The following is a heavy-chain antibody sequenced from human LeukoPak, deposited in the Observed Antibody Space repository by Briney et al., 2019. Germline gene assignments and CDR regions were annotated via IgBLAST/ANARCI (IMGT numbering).Heavy chain of an antibody. CDR2: ISWNSGSI. Sequence: PGSSLRLSCAASGFTFDDSAMHSVRQHPGKGPEWVSGISWNSGSIGYADSVKGRFTISRDNAKNSLYLQMNSLIAEDTALYYCAKDFQGSSGYYGDWFDPWGQGTLVTVSS. V-gene: IGHV3-9*01. J-gene: IGHJ5*02. CDR3: AKDFQGSSGYYGDWFDP. D-gene: IGHD3-22*01. CDR1: GFTFDDSA.